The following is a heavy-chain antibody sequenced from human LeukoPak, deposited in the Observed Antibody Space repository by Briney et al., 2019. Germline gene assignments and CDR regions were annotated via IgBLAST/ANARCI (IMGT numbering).Heavy chain of an antibody. CDR3: AKERQVVVAATRVYYYYGMDV. CDR1: GFTFSSYA. D-gene: IGHD2-15*01. V-gene: IGHV3-23*01. CDR2: ISGSGGST. J-gene: IGHJ6*02. Sequence: GGSLRLSCAASGFTFSSYAMSWVRQAPGKGLEWVSAISGSGGSTYYADSVKGRFTISRDNSKNTLYLQINSLRAEDTAVYYCAKERQVVVAATRVYYYYGMDVWGQGTTVTVSS.